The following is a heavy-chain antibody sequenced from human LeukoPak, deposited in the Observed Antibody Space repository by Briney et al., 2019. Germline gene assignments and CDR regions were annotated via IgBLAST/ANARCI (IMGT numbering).Heavy chain of an antibody. D-gene: IGHD2/OR15-2a*01. CDR3: ARVRISYYYYGMDV. Sequence: SETLSLTCAVYGGSFSGYYWSWIRQPPGKGLEWIGEINHRGSTNYNPSLKSRVTISVDTSKNQFSLKLSSVTAADTAVYYCARVRISYYYYGMDVWGQGTTVTVSS. CDR1: GGSFSGYY. V-gene: IGHV4-34*01. J-gene: IGHJ6*02. CDR2: INHRGST.